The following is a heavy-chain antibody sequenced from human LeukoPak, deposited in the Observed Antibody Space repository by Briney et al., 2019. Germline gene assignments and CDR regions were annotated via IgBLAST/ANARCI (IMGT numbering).Heavy chain of an antibody. CDR2: INPNSGGT. J-gene: IGHJ4*02. D-gene: IGHD1-26*01. Sequence: ASVKVSCKASGYTFTGYYMHWVRQAPGQGLEWMGWINPNSGGTNYAQKFQGRVTMTRDTSISTAYMELSRLRSDDTAVYYCARVMGRTVGGDYWGQGTLVTVSS. V-gene: IGHV1-2*02. CDR3: ARVMGRTVGGDY. CDR1: GYTFTGYY.